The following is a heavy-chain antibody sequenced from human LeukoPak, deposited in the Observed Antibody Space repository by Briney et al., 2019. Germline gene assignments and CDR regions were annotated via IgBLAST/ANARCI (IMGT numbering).Heavy chain of an antibody. CDR3: TRPHPLGYCSSTSCSDV. J-gene: IGHJ6*04. CDR1: GFTFSGSA. D-gene: IGHD2-2*01. CDR2: IRSKANSYAT. V-gene: IGHV3-73*01. Sequence: PGGSLRLSCAASGFTFSGSAMHWVRQASGKGLEWVGRIRSKANSYATAYAASVKGRFTISRDDSKNTAYLQMNSLKTEDTAVYYCTRPHPLGYCSSTSCSDVWGKGTTVTVSS.